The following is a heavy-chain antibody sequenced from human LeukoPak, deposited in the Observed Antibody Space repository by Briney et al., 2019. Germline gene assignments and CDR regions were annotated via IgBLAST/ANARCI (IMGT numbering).Heavy chain of an antibody. V-gene: IGHV3-30*02. CDR1: GFTFTYHG. J-gene: IGHJ4*02. CDR3: ARDLSWRFDY. Sequence: GGSLRLSCAASGFTFTYHGMRWVRQAPGKWLEWVAFINNDARNKYFADSVKGRFTISRDNSKNIVSMQMNSLRADDSALYYCARDLSWRFDYWGQGTLVTVSS. CDR2: INNDARNK.